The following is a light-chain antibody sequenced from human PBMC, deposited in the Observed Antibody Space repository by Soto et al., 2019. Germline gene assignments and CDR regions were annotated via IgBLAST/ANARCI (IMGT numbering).Light chain of an antibody. J-gene: IGLJ1*01. CDR2: DVT. Sequence: QSALAQPPSASGSPGQSVTTSCTGTSSDVGAYKFVSWYQQNPGKAPKLIIYDVTKRPTGVPDRFSGSKSGNTASLTVSGLQAEDEADYYCSSYAGNSNYVYGSGLKVTLL. CDR1: SSDVGAYKF. CDR3: SSYAGNSNYV. V-gene: IGLV2-8*01.